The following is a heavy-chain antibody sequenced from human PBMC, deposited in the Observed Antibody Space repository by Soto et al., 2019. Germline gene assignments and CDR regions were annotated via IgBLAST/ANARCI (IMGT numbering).Heavy chain of an antibody. J-gene: IGHJ4*02. D-gene: IGHD3-3*01. CDR2: IFSNDEK. Sequence: QVTLKESGPVLVKPTETLTLTCTVSGFSLSNARMGVSWIRQPPGKALEWLAHIFSNDEKSYSTSLKSRLTISKDTSKSQVVLTMTNMDPVDTATYYCARMAYYDFWIGYYDFDYWGQGTLVTVSS. V-gene: IGHV2-26*01. CDR1: GFSLSNARMG. CDR3: ARMAYYDFWIGYYDFDY.